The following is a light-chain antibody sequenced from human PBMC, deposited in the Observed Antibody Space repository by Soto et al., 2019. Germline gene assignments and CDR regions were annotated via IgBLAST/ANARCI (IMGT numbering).Light chain of an antibody. CDR2: EVS. CDR1: SSDVGGYNY. J-gene: IGLJ2*01. CDR3: SSYGGNNNLV. V-gene: IGLV2-8*01. Sequence: QSALTQPPSASGSPGQSVTISCTGTSSDVGGYNYVSWYQQHPGKAPKLMIYEVSKRPSGVPDRFSGSKSGNTASLTVSGLQAEDEADDYCSSYGGNNNLVFGGGTKLTVL.